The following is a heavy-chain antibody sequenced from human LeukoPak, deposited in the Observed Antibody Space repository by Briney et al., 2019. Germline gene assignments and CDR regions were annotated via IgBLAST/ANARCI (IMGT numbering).Heavy chain of an antibody. Sequence: EASVKVSCKASGYTFTSYGISWVRQAPGQGLEWMGWISAYNGNTNYAQKLQGRVTMTTDTSTSTAYMELRSLRSDDTAVYYCARDRVGQQLVPGIDYWGQGTLVTVSS. CDR3: ARDRVGQQLVPGIDY. V-gene: IGHV1-18*01. J-gene: IGHJ4*02. D-gene: IGHD6-13*01. CDR2: ISAYNGNT. CDR1: GYTFTSYG.